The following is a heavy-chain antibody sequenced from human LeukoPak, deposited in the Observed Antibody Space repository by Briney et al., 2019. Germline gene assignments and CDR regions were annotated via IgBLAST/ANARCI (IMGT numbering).Heavy chain of an antibody. CDR2: ISAYNGNT. V-gene: IGHV1-18*01. CDR3: ARDSLVGAKGVVGY. CDR1: GYTFTSYG. J-gene: IGHJ4*02. Sequence: ASVKTSCKASGYTFTSYGISWVRQAPGQGLEWMGWISAYNGNTNYAQKLQGRVTMTTDTSTSTAYMELRSLRSDDTAVYYCARDSLVGAKGVVGYWGQGTLVTVSS. D-gene: IGHD1-26*01.